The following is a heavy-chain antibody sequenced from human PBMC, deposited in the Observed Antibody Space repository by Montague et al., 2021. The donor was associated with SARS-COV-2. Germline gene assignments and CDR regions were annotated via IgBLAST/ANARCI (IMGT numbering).Heavy chain of an antibody. V-gene: IGHV4-4*02. CDR3: ARQGVFSYTMGES. J-gene: IGHJ4*02. D-gene: IGHD1-26*01. Sequence: SETLSLTCAVFGGSISSSNYWIWVRQPPGKGLEWIGEVYHGGRTNYKPSLKSRVTISVDKSKNQLSLKLSSVTAADTAVYYCARQGVFSYTMGESWGQGTLVTVSS. CDR1: GGSISSSNY. CDR2: VYHGGRT.